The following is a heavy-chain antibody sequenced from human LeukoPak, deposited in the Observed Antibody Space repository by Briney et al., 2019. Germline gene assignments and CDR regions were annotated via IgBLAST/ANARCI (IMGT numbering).Heavy chain of an antibody. D-gene: IGHD5-24*01. CDR2: ISSSGSTR. V-gene: IGHV3-48*03. Sequence: PGGSLRLSCAASGFTFSSYEMNWVRQAPGKGLEWVSYISSSGSTRSFADSVKGRFTISRANAKNSMYLQMNSRRAEDTAVYYCARESREMATLIAYWGQGTLVTVSS. J-gene: IGHJ4*02. CDR1: GFTFSSYE. CDR3: ARESREMATLIAY.